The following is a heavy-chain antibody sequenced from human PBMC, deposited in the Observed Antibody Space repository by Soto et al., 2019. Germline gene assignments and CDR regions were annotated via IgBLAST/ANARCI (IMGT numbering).Heavy chain of an antibody. CDR1: GFTFSSYA. CDR2: ISGSGGST. CDR3: GKECGGIGGSFDY. Sequence: EVQLLESGGGLVQPGGSLRLSCAASGFTFSSYAMSWVRQAPGKGLEWVSAISGSGGSTYYADSVKGRFTISRDNSHNQLYLQMNGLRAEDTAVYYCGKECGGIGGSFDYWGQGTLVTVSS. D-gene: IGHD2-21*01. J-gene: IGHJ4*02. V-gene: IGHV3-23*01.